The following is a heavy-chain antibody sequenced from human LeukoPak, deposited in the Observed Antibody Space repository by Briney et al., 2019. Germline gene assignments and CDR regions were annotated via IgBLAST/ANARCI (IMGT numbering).Heavy chain of an antibody. Sequence: PGGSLRLSCAASGLTFSDFWMHWVRQPPGKGLVWVALVKGDGRTTIYADSVKGRFTISRDYAKNTLYLQMNSLRADESGVYYCATGHSYGYDYWGQGVLVTVSS. V-gene: IGHV3-74*01. CDR2: VKGDGRTT. CDR3: ATGHSYGYDY. CDR1: GLTFSDFW. D-gene: IGHD5-18*01. J-gene: IGHJ4*02.